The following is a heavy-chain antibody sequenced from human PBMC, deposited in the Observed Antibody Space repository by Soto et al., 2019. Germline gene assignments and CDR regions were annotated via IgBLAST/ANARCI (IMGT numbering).Heavy chain of an antibody. J-gene: IGHJ1*01. V-gene: IGHV1-3*01. Sequence: QVQLVQSGAEVKKPEASVKVSCNASGYTFTSYAMHWVRQAPGQRLEWMGWINAGNGNTKYSQKFQGRVTITRDTSASTAYMELSSLRSEDTAVYYCARSYSSSWYGYFQHWGQGTLVTVSS. CDR1: GYTFTSYA. D-gene: IGHD6-13*01. CDR2: INAGNGNT. CDR3: ARSYSSSWYGYFQH.